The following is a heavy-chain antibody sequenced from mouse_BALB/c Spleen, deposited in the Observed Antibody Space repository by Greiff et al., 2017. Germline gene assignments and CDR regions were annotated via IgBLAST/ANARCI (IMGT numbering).Heavy chain of an antibody. CDR3: ARNTSTMIIMDY. D-gene: IGHD2-4*01. Sequence: VQLQQSGPSLVQPSQSLSITCTVSGFSLTSYGVHWVRQSPGKGLEWLGVIWRGGSTDYNAAFMSRLSITKDNSKSQVFFKMNSLQANDTAIYYYARNTSTMIIMDYWGQGTSVTVSS. CDR1: GFSLTSYG. CDR2: IWRGGST. V-gene: IGHV2-5-1*01. J-gene: IGHJ4*01.